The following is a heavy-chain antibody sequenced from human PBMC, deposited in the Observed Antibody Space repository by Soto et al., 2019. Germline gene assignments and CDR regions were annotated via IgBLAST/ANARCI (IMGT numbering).Heavy chain of an antibody. V-gene: IGHV3-13*01. Sequence: GGSLRLSCAASGFTFSSYDMHWVRQATGKGLEWVSAIGTAGDTYYPGSVKGRFTISRENAKNSLYLQMNSLRAGDTAVYYCARANPNYDSSGYYGFDAFDIWGQGTMVTVSS. CDR1: GFTFSSYD. CDR2: IGTAGDT. J-gene: IGHJ3*02. D-gene: IGHD3-22*01. CDR3: ARANPNYDSSGYYGFDAFDI.